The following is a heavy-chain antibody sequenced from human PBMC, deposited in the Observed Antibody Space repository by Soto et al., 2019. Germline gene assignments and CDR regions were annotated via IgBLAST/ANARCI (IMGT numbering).Heavy chain of an antibody. J-gene: IGHJ5*02. CDR3: ARQGGHSSGWYGVDP. V-gene: IGHV4-39*01. Sequence: SETLSLTCTVSGGSISSSSYYWGWIRQPPGKGLEWIGSIYYSGSTYYNPSLKSRVTISVDTSKNQFSLKLSSVTAADTAVYYCARQGGHSSGWYGVDPWGQGTLVTVSS. D-gene: IGHD6-19*01. CDR2: IYYSGST. CDR1: GGSISSSSYY.